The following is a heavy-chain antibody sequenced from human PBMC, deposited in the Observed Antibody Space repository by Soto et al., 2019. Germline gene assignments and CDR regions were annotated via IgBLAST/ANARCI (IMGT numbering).Heavy chain of an antibody. V-gene: IGHV1-69*13. CDR1: GGTFSSYA. J-gene: IGHJ4*02. D-gene: IGHD6-13*01. CDR2: IIPIFGTA. CDR3: SSVIDHSSSWYSPFDY. Sequence: SVKVSCKASGGTFSSYAISWVRQAPGQGLEWMGGIIPIFGTANYAQKFQGRVTITADESTSTAYMELSSLRSEDTAVYYCSSVIDHSSSWYSPFDYWGQGTLVTVSS.